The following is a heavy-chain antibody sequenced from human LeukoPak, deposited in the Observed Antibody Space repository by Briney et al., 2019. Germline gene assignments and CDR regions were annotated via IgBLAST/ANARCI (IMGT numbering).Heavy chain of an antibody. J-gene: IGHJ3*02. CDR2: INTDGSRI. V-gene: IGHV3-74*01. CDR3: ARELGVAVIGDAFDI. CDR1: GFTFSNYW. D-gene: IGHD3-22*01. Sequence: GGSLRLSCAVSGFTFSNYWMHWVRQAPGKGLVWVSRINTDGSRIDYADSVKGRFTISRDNAKNMLSLQMNSLSAEDTAVYYCARELGVAVIGDAFDIWGQGTMVTVSS.